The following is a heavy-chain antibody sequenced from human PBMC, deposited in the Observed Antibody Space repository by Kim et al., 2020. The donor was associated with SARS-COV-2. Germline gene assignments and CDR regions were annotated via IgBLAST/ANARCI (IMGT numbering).Heavy chain of an antibody. J-gene: IGHJ4*02. D-gene: IGHD3-22*01. Sequence: GGSLRLSCAASGFTFSSYGMHWVRQAPGKGLEWVAVISYDGSNKYYADSVKGRFTISRDNSKNTLYLQMNSLRAEDTAVYYCAKDLYYYDSSGYPDFDYWGQGTLVTVSS. CDR2: ISYDGSNK. CDR3: AKDLYYYDSSGYPDFDY. V-gene: IGHV3-30*18. CDR1: GFTFSSYG.